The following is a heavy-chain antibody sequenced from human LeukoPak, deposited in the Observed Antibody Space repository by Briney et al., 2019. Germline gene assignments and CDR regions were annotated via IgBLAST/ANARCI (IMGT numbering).Heavy chain of an antibody. D-gene: IGHD6-13*01. CDR3: AAGVHGIAAASDYYFDY. V-gene: IGHV4-59*01. J-gene: IGHJ4*02. Sequence: SETLSLTCTVSGGSIRSYYWSWIRQPPGKGLEWIGYMYYRGNTNYNPSLKSRVTISVGTSKNQFSLKLSSVTAADTAVYYCAAGVHGIAAASDYYFDYWGQGTLVTVSS. CDR2: MYYRGNT. CDR1: GGSIRSYY.